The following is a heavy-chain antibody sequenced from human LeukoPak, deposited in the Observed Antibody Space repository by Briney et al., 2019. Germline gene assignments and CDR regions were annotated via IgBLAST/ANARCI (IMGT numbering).Heavy chain of an antibody. D-gene: IGHD3-3*01. J-gene: IGHJ4*02. CDR1: GFTFSSYG. CDR2: ISGSGGST. Sequence: GGSLRLSCAASGFTFSSYGMSWVRQAPGKGLEWVSAISGSGGSTYYADSVKGRFTISRDNSKNTLYLQMNSLRAEDTAVYYCAKVGGYYDFWLYFDYWGQGTLVTVSS. CDR3: AKVGGYYDFWLYFDY. V-gene: IGHV3-23*01.